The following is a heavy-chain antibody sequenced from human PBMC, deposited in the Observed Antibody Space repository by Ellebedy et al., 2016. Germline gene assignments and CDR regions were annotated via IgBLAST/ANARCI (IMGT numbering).Heavy chain of an antibody. V-gene: IGHV3-30-3*01. Sequence: GESLKISXAASGFTFSTYGMHWVRQAPGKGLEWMAAMSYDGSKEYYADSVKGRFTVSRDNSKNTLYLQMNSLRVEDTAVYYCAREMSGYYFLFDYWGQGTLVTVSS. CDR1: GFTFSTYG. CDR3: AREMSGYYFLFDY. J-gene: IGHJ4*02. CDR2: MSYDGSKE. D-gene: IGHD2/OR15-2a*01.